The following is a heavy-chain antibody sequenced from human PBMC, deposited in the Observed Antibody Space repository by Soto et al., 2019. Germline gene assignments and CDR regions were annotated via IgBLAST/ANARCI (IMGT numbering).Heavy chain of an antibody. J-gene: IGHJ4*02. D-gene: IGHD5-18*01. V-gene: IGHV3-13*01. CDR3: ARDRGYTYGFDF. CDR2: IGIAGDT. Sequence: GGSLRLSCAASGFTFSSYWMSWVRQAPGKGLEWVSAIGIAGDTYYPGSVKGRFTISRENAKNSLYLQMNSLRAGDTAVYYCARDRGYTYGFDFWGQGALVTVSS. CDR1: GFTFSSYW.